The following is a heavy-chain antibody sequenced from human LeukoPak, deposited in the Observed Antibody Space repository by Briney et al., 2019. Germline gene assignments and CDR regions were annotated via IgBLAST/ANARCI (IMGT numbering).Heavy chain of an antibody. CDR1: GGSISSYY. CDR3: AREGSPYGVNAGIDP. CDR2: IYTGGST. D-gene: IGHD4-17*01. V-gene: IGHV4-4*07. J-gene: IGHJ5*02. Sequence: PSETLSLTCTVSGGSISSYYWSWIRQPAGKGLEWIGRIYTGGSTTYNPSLKSRVTMSVDTSKNQFSLKLSSVTAADTAVYYCAREGSPYGVNAGIDPWGQGTLVTVSS.